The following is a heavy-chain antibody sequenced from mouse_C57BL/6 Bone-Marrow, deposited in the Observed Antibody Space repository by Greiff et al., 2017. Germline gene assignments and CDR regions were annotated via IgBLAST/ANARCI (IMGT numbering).Heavy chain of an antibody. D-gene: IGHD2-1*01. CDR3: ARDAWYYGNSADY. CDR1: GFTFSDFY. J-gene: IGHJ2*01. Sequence: EVNVVESGGGLVQSGRSLRLSCATSGFTFSDFYMEWVRQAPGKGLEWIAASRNKANDYTTEYSASVKGRFIVSRDTSQSILYLQMNALRAEDTAIYYCARDAWYYGNSADYWGQGTTLTVSS. CDR2: SRNKANDYTT. V-gene: IGHV7-1*01.